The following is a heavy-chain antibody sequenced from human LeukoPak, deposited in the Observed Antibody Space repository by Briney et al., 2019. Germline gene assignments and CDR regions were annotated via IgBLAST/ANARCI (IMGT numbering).Heavy chain of an antibody. CDR1: GYTFTSYG. J-gene: IGHJ5*02. CDR2: ISAYNGNT. Sequence: ASVKVSCKASGYTFTSYGISWVRQAPGQGLEWMGWISAYNGNTNYAQKLQGRVTMTTDTSTSTAYMELRSLRSDDTAVYYCARDFHFWWFGEDKPNWFDPWGQGTLVTVSS. D-gene: IGHD3-10*01. V-gene: IGHV1-18*01. CDR3: ARDFHFWWFGEDKPNWFDP.